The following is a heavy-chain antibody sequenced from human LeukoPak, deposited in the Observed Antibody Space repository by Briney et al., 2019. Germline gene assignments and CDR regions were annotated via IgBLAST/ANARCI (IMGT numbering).Heavy chain of an antibody. V-gene: IGHV4-4*09. CDR2: IYTSGST. J-gene: IGHJ1*01. CDR1: GGSISSYY. Sequence: SETLSLTCTVSGGSISSYYWSWIRQPPGKGLEWIGHIYTSGSTNYNPSLKSRVTISVDTPKNQFSLKLSSVTAAATAVYYCAMSRRDLSVEDWGQGTLVTVSS. CDR3: AMSRRDLSVED. D-gene: IGHD3/OR15-3a*01.